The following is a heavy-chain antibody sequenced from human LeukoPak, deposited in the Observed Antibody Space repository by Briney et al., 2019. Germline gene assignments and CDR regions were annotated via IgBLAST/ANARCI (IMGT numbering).Heavy chain of an antibody. D-gene: IGHD5-12*01. Sequence: SQTLSLTCTVSGYSISSGYYWGWIRQPPGKRLEWVGSIYSSGNTYYNPTLKSRVTISVDTSKNQFSLNLTSVTAADAAVYYCARDLGYSGFDWAPWGQGTLVTVSS. CDR1: GYSISSGYY. CDR3: ARDLGYSGFDWAP. J-gene: IGHJ5*02. CDR2: IYSSGNT. V-gene: IGHV4-38-2*02.